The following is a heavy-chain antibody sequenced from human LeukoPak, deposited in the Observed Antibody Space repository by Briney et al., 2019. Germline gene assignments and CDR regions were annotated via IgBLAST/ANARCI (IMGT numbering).Heavy chain of an antibody. CDR2: ISWNSGSI. Sequence: QSGGSLRLSCAASGFTFDDYAMHWVRQAPGKGLEWVSGISWNSGSIGYADSVKGRFTISRDNVKNSLYLQMNSLRAEDTAVYYCAKYRDSSGYYPGFFDYWGQGTLVTVSS. J-gene: IGHJ4*02. CDR3: AKYRDSSGYYPGFFDY. D-gene: IGHD3-22*01. CDR1: GFTFDDYA. V-gene: IGHV3-9*01.